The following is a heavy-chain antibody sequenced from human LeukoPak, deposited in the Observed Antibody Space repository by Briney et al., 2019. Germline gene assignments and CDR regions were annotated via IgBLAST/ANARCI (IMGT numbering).Heavy chain of an antibody. D-gene: IGHD1-26*01. CDR1: GGSISSYY. V-gene: IGHV4-4*07. CDR3: ARENSGSYREFDY. CDR2: IYTSGST. Sequence: SETLSLTCTVAGGSISSYYGSWIRQPAGKGLEWIGRIYTSGSTNYNASLKSRVSMSVDTSKNQFSLKLSSVTAADTAVFYCARENSGSYREFDYWGQGTLVTVSS. J-gene: IGHJ4*02.